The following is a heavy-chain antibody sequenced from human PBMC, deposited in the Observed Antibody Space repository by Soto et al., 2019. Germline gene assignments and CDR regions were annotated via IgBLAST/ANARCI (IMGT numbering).Heavy chain of an antibody. D-gene: IGHD2-2*01. Sequence: GESLKISCKGSGYSFTSYWISWVRQMPGKGLEWMGRIDPSDSYTNYSPSFQGHITISADKSISTAYLQWSSLKASDTAMYYCARIVVVPAATTYYYGMDVWGQGTAVTVSS. J-gene: IGHJ6*02. CDR1: GYSFTSYW. V-gene: IGHV5-10-1*01. CDR3: ARIVVVPAATTYYYGMDV. CDR2: IDPSDSYT.